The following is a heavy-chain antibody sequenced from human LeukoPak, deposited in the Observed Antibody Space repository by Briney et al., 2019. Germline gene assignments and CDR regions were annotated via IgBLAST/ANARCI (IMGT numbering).Heavy chain of an antibody. D-gene: IGHD4-17*01. CDR1: GGTFSSYA. J-gene: IGHJ4*02. CDR3: ARGRRHGDYERRYYFDY. V-gene: IGHV1-69*05. CDR2: ITPIFGTA. Sequence: SVKVSCKASGGTFSSYAISWVRQAPGQGLEWMGRITPIFGTANYAQKFQGRVTITTDESTSTAYMELSSLRSEDTAVYYCARGRRHGDYERRYYFDYWGQGTLVTVSS.